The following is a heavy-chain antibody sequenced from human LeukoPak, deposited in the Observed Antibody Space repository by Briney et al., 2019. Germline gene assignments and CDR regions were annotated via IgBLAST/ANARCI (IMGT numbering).Heavy chain of an antibody. J-gene: IGHJ6*03. CDR1: GFTFGDYA. CDR2: IRSKAYGGTT. D-gene: IGHD6-13*01. CDR3: ARGYSSSWYPYYYYMDV. Sequence: GGSLRLSCTASGFTFGDYAMSWVRQAPGKGLEWVGFIRSKAYGGTTEYAASVKGRFTISRDDSKSIAYLQMDSLRAEDTAVYYCARGYSSSWYPYYYYMDVWGKGTTVTVSS. V-gene: IGHV3-49*04.